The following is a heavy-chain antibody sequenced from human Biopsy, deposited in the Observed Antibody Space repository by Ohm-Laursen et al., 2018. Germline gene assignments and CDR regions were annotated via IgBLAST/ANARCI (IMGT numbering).Heavy chain of an antibody. V-gene: IGHV4-59*01. CDR2: VYNGGIT. D-gene: IGHD3-3*01. CDR1: GGSIISYY. Sequence: SETLSLTRSVSGGSIISYYWTWIRQPPGKGLEWIGHVYNGGITNYNPSLKSRVTISKDTSKNQFSLQVRSVTAADTAVYYCARAPRDSFWSGSYKRGLWFDPWGQGTLVIVSS. J-gene: IGHJ5*02. CDR3: ARAPRDSFWSGSYKRGLWFDP.